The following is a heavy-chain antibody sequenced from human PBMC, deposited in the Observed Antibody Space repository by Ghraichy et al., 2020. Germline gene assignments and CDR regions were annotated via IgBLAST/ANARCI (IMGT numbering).Heavy chain of an antibody. Sequence: SETLSLTCTVSGGSISSYYWSWIRQPPGKGLEWIGYIYYSGSTNYNPSLKSRVTISVDTSKNQFSLKLSSVTAADTAVYYCARVYDSSGQTPDYYYYGMDVWGQGTTVTVSS. V-gene: IGHV4-59*01. CDR2: IYYSGST. CDR1: GGSISSYY. D-gene: IGHD3-22*01. J-gene: IGHJ6*02. CDR3: ARVYDSSGQTPDYYYYGMDV.